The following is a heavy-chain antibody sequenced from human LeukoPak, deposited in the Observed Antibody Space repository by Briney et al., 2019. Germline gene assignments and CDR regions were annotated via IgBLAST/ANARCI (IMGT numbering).Heavy chain of an antibody. Sequence: GGSLRLSYAASGFTFSSYAMSWVRQAPGKGLEWVSAISGSGGSTYYADSVKGRFTISRDNSKNTLYLQMNSLRAEDTAVYYCAKGRSGSWYSYFDYWGQGTLVTVSS. CDR3: AKGRSGSWYSYFDY. J-gene: IGHJ4*02. V-gene: IGHV3-23*01. D-gene: IGHD6-13*01. CDR2: ISGSGGST. CDR1: GFTFSSYA.